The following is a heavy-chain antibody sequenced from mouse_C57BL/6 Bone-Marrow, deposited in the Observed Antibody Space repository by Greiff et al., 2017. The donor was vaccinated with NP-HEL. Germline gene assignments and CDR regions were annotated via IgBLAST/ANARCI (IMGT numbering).Heavy chain of an antibody. J-gene: IGHJ2*01. V-gene: IGHV5-4*01. CDR3: ARELGRDFDY. Sequence: EVQLVESGGGLVKPGGSLKLSCAASGFTFSSYAMSWVRQTPEKRLEWVATLSDGGSYTYYPDNVKGRFTISRDHAKSNLYLQMSHLKSEDTAMYYCARELGRDFDYWGQGTTLTVSS. CDR2: LSDGGSYT. D-gene: IGHD4-1*01. CDR1: GFTFSSYA.